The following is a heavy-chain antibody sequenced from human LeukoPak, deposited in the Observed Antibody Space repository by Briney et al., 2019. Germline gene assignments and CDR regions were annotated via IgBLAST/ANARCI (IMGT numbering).Heavy chain of an antibody. CDR3: ATYRQIEVPFEF. D-gene: IGHD1-1*01. V-gene: IGHV3-23*01. Sequence: GGSLRLSCAASGFTFSDFPMIWVRQAPGKGLEWVSSIFPSSGEIHYADSVKGRFTISRDNSRSTLSLQMDNLRAEDTATYYCATYRQIEVPFEFWGQGTLVTVSS. J-gene: IGHJ4*02. CDR2: IFPSSGEI. CDR1: GFTFSDFP.